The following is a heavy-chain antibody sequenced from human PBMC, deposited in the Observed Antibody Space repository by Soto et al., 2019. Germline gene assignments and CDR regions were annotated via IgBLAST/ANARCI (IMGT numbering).Heavy chain of an antibody. CDR2: IYHSGST. J-gene: IGHJ5*02. CDR1: SGSISSSNW. D-gene: IGHD4-17*01. V-gene: IGHV4-4*02. Sequence: QVQLQESGPGLVKPSGTLSLTCAVSSGSISSSNWWSWVRQPPGKGLEWIGEIYHSGSTNYNPSLTSRVTISVDKSKNQFSLKLSSVTAADTAVYYCARAGDDYGDYGGWFDPWGQGTLVTVSS. CDR3: ARAGDDYGDYGGWFDP.